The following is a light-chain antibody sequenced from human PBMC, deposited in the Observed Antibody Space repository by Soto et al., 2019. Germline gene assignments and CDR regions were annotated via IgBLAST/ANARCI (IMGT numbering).Light chain of an antibody. CDR2: DVT. V-gene: IGLV2-11*01. CDR3: CSYAGSYPHV. CDR1: SSDVGGDNY. J-gene: IGLJ1*01. Sequence: QSALTQPRSVSGSPGQSVTISCTGTSSDVGGDNYVSWYQQQPGKAPKLIMYDVTKRPSGVPDRSSGSKSANTASLTISGLQAEDEADYYCCSYAGSYPHVFGPGTKLTVL.